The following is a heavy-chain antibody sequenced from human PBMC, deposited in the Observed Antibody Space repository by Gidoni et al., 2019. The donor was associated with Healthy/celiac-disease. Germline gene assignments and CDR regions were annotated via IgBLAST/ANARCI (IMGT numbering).Heavy chain of an antibody. V-gene: IGHV3-30-3*01. J-gene: IGHJ5*02. D-gene: IGHD5-12*01. Sequence: QVQLVESGGGVVQPGRSLRLSCAASGFTFSRYAMHWVRQAPGKGLEWVAVISYDGSNKYYADSVKGRFTISRDNSKNTLYLQMNSLRAEDTAVYYCARDPYSGSSGNSFDPWGQGTLVTVSS. CDR2: ISYDGSNK. CDR1: GFTFSRYA. CDR3: ARDPYSGSSGNSFDP.